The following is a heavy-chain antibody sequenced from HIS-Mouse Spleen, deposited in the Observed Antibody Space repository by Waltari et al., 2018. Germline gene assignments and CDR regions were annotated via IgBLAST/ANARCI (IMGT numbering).Heavy chain of an antibody. Sequence: QLQLQESGPGLVKPSETLSLTCTVSGGSNRSSSSFWGWIRPPPGTGLEWIGSIYYSGSTYYNPSLKSRVTISVDPSKNQFSLKLSSVTAADTAVYYCAREIPYSSSWYDWYFDLWGRGTLVTVSS. J-gene: IGHJ2*01. CDR3: AREIPYSSSWYDWYFDL. CDR2: IYYSGST. D-gene: IGHD6-13*01. CDR1: GGSNRSSSSF. V-gene: IGHV4-39*07.